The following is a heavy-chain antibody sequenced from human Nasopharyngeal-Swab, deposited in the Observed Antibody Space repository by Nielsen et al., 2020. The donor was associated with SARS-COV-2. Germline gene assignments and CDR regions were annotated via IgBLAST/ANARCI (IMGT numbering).Heavy chain of an antibody. V-gene: IGHV4-59*01. J-gene: IGHJ5*02. CDR3: ARGFDP. CDR1: GGSITSNY. Sequence: SETLSLTCIVSGGSITSNYWSWIRQTPGKGLEWIGNVYDSGNAYYNPSLESRVTISVDKSKNQFSMKLSAVTAADTAVYYCARGFDPWGQGTLVTVSS. CDR2: VYDSGNA.